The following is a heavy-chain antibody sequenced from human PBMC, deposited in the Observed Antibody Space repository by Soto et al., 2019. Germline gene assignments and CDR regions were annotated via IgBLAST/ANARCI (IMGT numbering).Heavy chain of an antibody. J-gene: IGHJ4*02. CDR2: SHQSGNT. V-gene: IGHV4-4*02. D-gene: IGHD5-18*01. Sequence: QVQLQESGPGLVKPSGTLSLTCAVSGVSISSHDLWTWVRQPPGKGLEWIGESHQSGNTNYNSSLESRVTISLDKSKNQFSLQLSSVTVADTAVYYCATRDTGRVYWGQGTLVTVSS. CDR3: ATRDTGRVY. CDR1: GVSISSHDL.